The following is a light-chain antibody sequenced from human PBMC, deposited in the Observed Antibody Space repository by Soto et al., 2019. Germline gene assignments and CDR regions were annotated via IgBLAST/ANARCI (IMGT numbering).Light chain of an antibody. V-gene: IGLV2-14*01. J-gene: IGLJ1*01. CDR2: GVS. CDR1: SSDFGDYNY. CDR3: SSYAASRTRV. Sequence: QSALTQPASVSGSPGQSSTISCTGTSSDFGDYNYVSWYQHHPDKAPKLIIFGVSNRPSGVSNRFSASKSGNTAPLTISGLQVDDEADYYCSSYAASRTRVFGTGTKVTVL.